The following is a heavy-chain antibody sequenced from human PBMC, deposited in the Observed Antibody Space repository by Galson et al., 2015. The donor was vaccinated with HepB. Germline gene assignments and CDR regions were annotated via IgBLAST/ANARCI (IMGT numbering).Heavy chain of an antibody. D-gene: IGHD6-19*01. CDR1: GFTFSSYA. CDR3: AKDQAWYSSGWYDVLGMDV. V-gene: IGHV3-23*01. Sequence: SLRLSCAASGFTFSSYAMSWVRQAPGKGLEWVSAISGSGGSTYYADSVKGRFTISRDNSKNTLYLQMNSLRAEDTAVYYCAKDQAWYSSGWYDVLGMDVWGQGTTVTVSS. J-gene: IGHJ6*02. CDR2: ISGSGGST.